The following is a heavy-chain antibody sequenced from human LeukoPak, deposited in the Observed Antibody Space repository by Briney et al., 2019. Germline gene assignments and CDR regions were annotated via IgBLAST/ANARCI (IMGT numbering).Heavy chain of an antibody. J-gene: IGHJ4*02. Sequence: ASVKVSCKASGYTFTGYYMHWVRQAPGQGLEWMGILNPGGGSRNYAQKFQGRVTMTRDTSTSTVYMELSSLRSEDTAVYYCARALRRSSGYYYYWGQGTLVTVSS. CDR2: LNPGGGSR. V-gene: IGHV1-46*01. D-gene: IGHD3-22*01. CDR1: GYTFTGYY. CDR3: ARALRRSSGYYYY.